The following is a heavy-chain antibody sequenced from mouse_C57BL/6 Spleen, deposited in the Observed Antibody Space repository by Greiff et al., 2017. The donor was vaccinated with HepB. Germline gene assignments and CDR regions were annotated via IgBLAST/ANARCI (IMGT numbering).Heavy chain of an antibody. CDR2: IYPRSGNT. V-gene: IGHV1-81*01. Sequence: QVQLQQSGAELARPGASVKLSCKASGYTFTSYGISWVKQRTGQGLEWIGEIYPRSGNTYYNEKFKGKATLTADKSSSTAYMELRSLTSEDSAVYFCARFLYGYDGDWYFDVWGTGTTVTVSS. CDR1: GYTFTSYG. J-gene: IGHJ1*03. CDR3: ARFLYGYDGDWYFDV. D-gene: IGHD2-2*01.